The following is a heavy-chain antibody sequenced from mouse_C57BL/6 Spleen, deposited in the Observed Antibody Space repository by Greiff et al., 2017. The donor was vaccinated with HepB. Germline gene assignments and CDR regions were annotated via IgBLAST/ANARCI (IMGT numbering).Heavy chain of an antibody. CDR1: GYTFTSYW. CDR3: ARGGSSYWYFDV. J-gene: IGHJ1*03. Sequence: VQLQQPGAELVKPGASVKLSCKASGYTFTSYWMQWVKQRPGQGLEWIGEIDPSDSYTNYNQKFKGKATLTVDTSSSTAYMQLSSLTSEDSAVYYCARGGSSYWYFDVWGTGTTVTVSS. D-gene: IGHD1-1*01. CDR2: IDPSDSYT. V-gene: IGHV1-50*01.